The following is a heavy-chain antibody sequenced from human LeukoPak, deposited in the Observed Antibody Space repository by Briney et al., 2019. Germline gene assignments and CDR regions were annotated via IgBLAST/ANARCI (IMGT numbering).Heavy chain of an antibody. J-gene: IGHJ2*01. V-gene: IGHV1-69*04. D-gene: IGHD5-18*01. CDR1: GGTFSSYA. CDR2: IIPIFGIA. CDR3: ARGSDTAMDPDWYFDL. Sequence: GSPVKVSCKASGGTFSSYAISWVRQAPGQGLEWMGRIIPIFGIANYAQKFQGRVTITADKSTSTAHMELSSLRSEDTAVYYCARGSDTAMDPDWYFDLWGRGTLVTVSS.